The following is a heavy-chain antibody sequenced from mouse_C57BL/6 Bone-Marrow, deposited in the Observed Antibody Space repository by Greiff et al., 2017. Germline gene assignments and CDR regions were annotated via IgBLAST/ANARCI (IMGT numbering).Heavy chain of an antibody. J-gene: IGHJ2*01. Sequence: VQLQESGPELVKPGASVKISCKASGYAFSRSWMNWVKQRPGKGLEWIERLYPGDGDTNYTGKFKGKATLTADKSSSTAYMQLSSLTSEDSAVYFCARRGRYGYDLDYWGQGTTLTVSS. V-gene: IGHV1-82*01. D-gene: IGHD2-2*01. CDR2: LYPGDGDT. CDR1: GYAFSRSW. CDR3: ARRGRYGYDLDY.